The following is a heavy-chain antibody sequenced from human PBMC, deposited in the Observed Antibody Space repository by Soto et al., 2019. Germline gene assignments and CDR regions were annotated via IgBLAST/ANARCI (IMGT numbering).Heavy chain of an antibody. Sequence: QVQLVQSGAEVKKPGASVKVSCKASGYTFTSYDINWVRQATGQGLEWMGWMNPNSGNTGYAQKFQGRVTMTRNTAVSTDYMERSSLRSEDPAVYYCATSKGVLLWFGELYYFDYWFQQTLVTVS. J-gene: IGHJ4*02. CDR3: ATSKGVLLWFGELYYFDY. CDR2: MNPNSGNT. V-gene: IGHV1-8*01. D-gene: IGHD3-10*01. CDR1: GYTFTSYD.